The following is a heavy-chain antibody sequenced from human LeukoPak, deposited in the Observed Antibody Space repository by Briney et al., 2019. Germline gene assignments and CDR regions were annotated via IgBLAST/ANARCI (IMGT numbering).Heavy chain of an antibody. CDR2: IWYDGSNK. CDR1: GFTFSTYG. CDR3: ARAVGPFDH. V-gene: IGHV3-33*01. Sequence: GGSLRLSCAASGFTFSTYGMHWVRQPPGKGLEWVAVIWYDGSNKYYADSVKGRFTISRDNSKNTLYLQMDSLRAEDTAVYYCARAVGPFDHWGQGTLVTVSS. J-gene: IGHJ4*02. D-gene: IGHD4-23*01.